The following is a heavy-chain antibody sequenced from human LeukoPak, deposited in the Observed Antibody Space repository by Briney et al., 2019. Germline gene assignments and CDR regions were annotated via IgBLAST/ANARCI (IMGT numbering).Heavy chain of an antibody. J-gene: IGHJ4*02. D-gene: IGHD6-19*01. Sequence: QPGGSLRLSCAASGFTFSSYEINWVRQAPGKGLQWVSYISSRAATIFYADSVKGRFTISRNNAKNSLYLQMNSLRVEATGIYYCARLLDSGLEFDYWGQGTLVTVSS. CDR2: ISSRAATI. CDR1: GFTFSSYE. CDR3: ARLLDSGLEFDY. V-gene: IGHV3-48*03.